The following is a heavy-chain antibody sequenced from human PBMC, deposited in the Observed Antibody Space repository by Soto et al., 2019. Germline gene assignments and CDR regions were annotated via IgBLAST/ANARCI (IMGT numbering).Heavy chain of an antibody. CDR2: IKQDGSEK. J-gene: IGHJ4*02. CDR1: GFTFSSYW. Sequence: GGSLRLSCAASGFTFSSYWLSWVRQAPGKGLEWVANIKQDGSEKYYVDSVKGRFTISRDNAKNSLYLQMNSLRAEDTAVYYCARDAPAGVRGVLLYYFDYWGQGTLVTVSS. CDR3: ARDAPAGVRGVLLYYFDY. V-gene: IGHV3-7*01. D-gene: IGHD3-10*01.